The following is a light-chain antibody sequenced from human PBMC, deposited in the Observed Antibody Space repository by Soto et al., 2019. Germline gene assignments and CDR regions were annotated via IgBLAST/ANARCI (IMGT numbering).Light chain of an antibody. CDR1: QSVGKY. Sequence: EIVMTQSPATLSLSPGERATLSCRASQSVGKYLVWYQQKPGQAPRILIYDASNKATGIPARFSGSGSGTDFTLTISSLEPEDLAVYYCQQRGNRPPWTFGQGTKVEIK. CDR3: QQRGNRPPWT. V-gene: IGKV3-11*01. CDR2: DAS. J-gene: IGKJ1*01.